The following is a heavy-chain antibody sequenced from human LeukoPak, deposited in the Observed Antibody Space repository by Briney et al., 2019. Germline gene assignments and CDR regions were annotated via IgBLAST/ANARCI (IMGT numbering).Heavy chain of an antibody. Sequence: GGSLRLSCAASGFTFSNYGMHWVRQAPGKGLEWVAFIRYDGSNKYYADSVKGRFTISRDNSKNTLYLQMNSLRAEVTAAYYCAKDLYYYASGSFLVDYWGQGTLVTVSS. CDR2: IRYDGSNK. D-gene: IGHD3-10*01. V-gene: IGHV3-30*02. CDR1: GFTFSNYG. J-gene: IGHJ4*02. CDR3: AKDLYYYASGSFLVDY.